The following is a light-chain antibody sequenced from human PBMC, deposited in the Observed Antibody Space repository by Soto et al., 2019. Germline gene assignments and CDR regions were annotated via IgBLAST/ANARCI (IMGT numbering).Light chain of an antibody. CDR2: EVS. Sequence: QSVLTQPPSASGSPGQSVTISCTGTRSDVGAYNYVSWYQQHPGKAPKLMIYEVSKRPSGVPDRLSASKSGNTASLTVSGLQAEDEADYYCSSYAGSNIWVFGGGTKLTVL. CDR1: RSDVGAYNY. V-gene: IGLV2-8*01. J-gene: IGLJ3*02. CDR3: SSYAGSNIWV.